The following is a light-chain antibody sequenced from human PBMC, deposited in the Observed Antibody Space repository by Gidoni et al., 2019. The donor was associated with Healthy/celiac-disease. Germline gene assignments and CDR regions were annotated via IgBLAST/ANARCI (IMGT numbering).Light chain of an antibody. Sequence: DLVMTQSPLSLPVTPGEPASISCRSSQSLLHSNGYNYLDWYLQKPGQSPQLLIYLGSNRASGVPDRFSGSGSGTEFTLKISRVEAEDVGVYYCMQALQPLTFGQGTRLEIK. J-gene: IGKJ5*01. CDR3: MQALQPLT. CDR1: QSLLHSNGYNY. CDR2: LGS. V-gene: IGKV2-28*01.